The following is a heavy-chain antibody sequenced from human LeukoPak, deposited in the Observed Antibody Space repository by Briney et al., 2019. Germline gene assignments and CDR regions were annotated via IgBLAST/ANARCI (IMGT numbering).Heavy chain of an antibody. D-gene: IGHD6-13*01. J-gene: IGHJ5*02. CDR2: INPSGGST. CDR1: GYTFTSYY. Sequence: GASVKVSCKASGYTFTSYYMHWVRQAPGQGLEWMGIINPSGGSTSYAQKFQGRVTMTRDTSTSTVYMELSSLRSEDTAVYYCARGLPQAAADMSTDWFDPWGQGTLVTVSS. CDR3: ARGLPQAAADMSTDWFDP. V-gene: IGHV1-46*01.